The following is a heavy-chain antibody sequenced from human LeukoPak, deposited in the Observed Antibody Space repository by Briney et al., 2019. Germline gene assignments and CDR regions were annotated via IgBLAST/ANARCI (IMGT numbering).Heavy chain of an antibody. D-gene: IGHD3-22*01. V-gene: IGHV4-31*03. CDR3: ASQANFYDSSGYFRP. J-gene: IGHJ1*01. Sequence: PSETLSHTCTVSGDSINSGGYYWTWVRQHRGGGRGWIEYIFYSGSTCYNPALRSRAPLSLDMSKTQFSLNLNSVTAADTAVYYCASQANFYDSSGYFRPWGQGTLVTVSS. CDR2: IFYSGST. CDR1: GDSINSGGYY.